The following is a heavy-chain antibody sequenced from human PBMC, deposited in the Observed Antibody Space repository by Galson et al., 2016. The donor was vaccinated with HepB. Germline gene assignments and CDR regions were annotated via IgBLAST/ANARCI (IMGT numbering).Heavy chain of an antibody. D-gene: IGHD6-19*01. V-gene: IGHV3-30*09. Sequence: SLRLSCAASGFTFSIYAMHWVRQAPGKGLEWVSVISYDGTNKYYVDSVKGRFAISRENSKNMLYLQMNSLRAEDTAIYYCARGPRAITVAATGANLDNWGQGTLFTVSS. CDR2: ISYDGTNK. CDR3: ARGPRAITVAATGANLDN. CDR1: GFTFSIYA. J-gene: IGHJ4*02.